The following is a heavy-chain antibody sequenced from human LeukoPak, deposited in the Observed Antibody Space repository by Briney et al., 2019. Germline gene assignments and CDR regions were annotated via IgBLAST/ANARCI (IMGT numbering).Heavy chain of an antibody. Sequence: GGSLRLSCAASEFSFSTYGMHWVRQAPGKGLEWVAFIRYDGSNKDYADSVKGRFTISRDNSKNTLYLQMNSLRDEDTAVYYCAKTTRIDSSGYYYVSDAFDIWGQGTMVTVSS. V-gene: IGHV3-30*02. D-gene: IGHD3-22*01. CDR2: IRYDGSNK. CDR3: AKTTRIDSSGYYYVSDAFDI. CDR1: EFSFSTYG. J-gene: IGHJ3*02.